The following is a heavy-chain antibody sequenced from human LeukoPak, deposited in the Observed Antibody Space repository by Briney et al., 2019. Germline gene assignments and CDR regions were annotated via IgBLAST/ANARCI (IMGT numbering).Heavy chain of an antibody. CDR3: ARQPTLAATRSSYGMDV. CDR1: GGSISSSSYY. Sequence: RSSETLSLTCTVSGGSISSSSYYWGWIRQPPGKGLEWIGSIYYSGSTYYNPSLKSRVTISVDTSKNQFSLKLSSVTAADTAVYYCARQPTLAATRSSYGMDVWGQGTTVTVSS. J-gene: IGHJ6*02. CDR2: IYYSGST. V-gene: IGHV4-39*01. D-gene: IGHD2-15*01.